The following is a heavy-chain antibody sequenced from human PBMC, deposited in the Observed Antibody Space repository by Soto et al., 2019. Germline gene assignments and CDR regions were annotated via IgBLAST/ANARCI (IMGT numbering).Heavy chain of an antibody. Sequence: EVQLVESGGGLVKPGRSLRLSCAASGFTFSSYSMNWVRQAPGKGLEWVSSISSSSSYIYYADSVKGRFTISRDNAKNSLYLQMNSLRAEDTAVYYCARGVLAAVNAFDIWGQGTMVTVSS. CDR2: ISSSSSYI. CDR1: GFTFSSYS. D-gene: IGHD2-15*01. V-gene: IGHV3-21*01. J-gene: IGHJ3*02. CDR3: ARGVLAAVNAFDI.